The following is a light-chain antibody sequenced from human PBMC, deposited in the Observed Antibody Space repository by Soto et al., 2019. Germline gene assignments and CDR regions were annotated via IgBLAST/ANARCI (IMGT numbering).Light chain of an antibody. CDR1: QSIDTN. J-gene: IGKJ4*01. V-gene: IGKV3-15*01. Sequence: EIVMTQSPVILSVSPGERATLSCRASQSIDTNVAWYQQKPGQAPRLLIYGASTRAIGIPARFSGSGSGTDFTLTISSLQSEDFAVYHCQQYNSWITFGGGTKVETK. CDR3: QQYNSWIT. CDR2: GAS.